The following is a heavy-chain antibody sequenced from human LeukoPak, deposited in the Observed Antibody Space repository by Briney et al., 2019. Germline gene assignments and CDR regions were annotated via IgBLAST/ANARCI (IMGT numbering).Heavy chain of an antibody. J-gene: IGHJ4*02. CDR2: IHDSVNT. CDR3: ARGRITIFGVVTPHFDY. CDR1: GGSISSYY. Sequence: SETPSLTCTVSGGSISSYYWTWIRQSPGTGLEWIGYIHDSVNTDYNPSLKSRVTISVDTSNKQFSLKLNSVTAADTAVYYCARGRITIFGVVTPHFDYWGQGTLVTVSS. V-gene: IGHV4-59*01. D-gene: IGHD3-3*01.